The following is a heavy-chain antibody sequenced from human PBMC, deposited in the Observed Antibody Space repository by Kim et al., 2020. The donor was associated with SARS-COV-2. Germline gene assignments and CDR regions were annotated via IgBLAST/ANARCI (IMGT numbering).Heavy chain of an antibody. CDR1: GGSISSGGYY. CDR2: IYYSGST. J-gene: IGHJ4*02. Sequence: SETLSLTCTVSGGSISSGGYYWSWIRQHPGKGLEWIGYIYYSGSTYYNPSLKSRVTISVDTSKNQFSLKLSSVTAADTAVYYCARDRGWGDYELDYWGQGTLVTVSS. V-gene: IGHV4-31*03. CDR3: ARDRGWGDYELDY. D-gene: IGHD4-17*01.